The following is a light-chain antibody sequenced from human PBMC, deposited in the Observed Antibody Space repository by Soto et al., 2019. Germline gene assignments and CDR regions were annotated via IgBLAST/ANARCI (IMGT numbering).Light chain of an antibody. CDR1: QTVSSSQ. CDR2: GAS. Sequence: PWDSATLSCRASQTVSSSQLAWYQQRPGQAPRLLIYGASSRATGIPDRFSGSGSGTDFTLTISSLESEDSAVYYCQQRSYWPPYTFGQGTKVDIK. J-gene: IGKJ2*01. CDR3: QQRSYWPPYT. V-gene: IGKV3D-20*02.